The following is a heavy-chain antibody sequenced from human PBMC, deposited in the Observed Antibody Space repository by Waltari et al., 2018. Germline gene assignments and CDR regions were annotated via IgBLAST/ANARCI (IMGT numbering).Heavy chain of an antibody. CDR2: IYYSGST. D-gene: IGHD3-10*01. CDR1: GGSISSYY. Sequence: QVQLQESGPGLVKPSETLSLTCTVSGGSISSYYWSWIRQPPGKGLEWIGYIYYSGSTNYNPSLKSRVTISVDTSKNQFSLKLSSVTAADTAVYYCARVGTMDWGQGTLVTVSS. CDR3: ARVGTMD. V-gene: IGHV4-59*01. J-gene: IGHJ4*02.